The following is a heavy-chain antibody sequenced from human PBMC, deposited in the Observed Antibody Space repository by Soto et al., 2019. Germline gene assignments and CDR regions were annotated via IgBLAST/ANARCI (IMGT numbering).Heavy chain of an antibody. V-gene: IGHV1-18*01. CDR1: GYIFTRYG. D-gene: IGHD5-12*01. CDR2: ISAKNGNT. J-gene: IGHJ5*01. CDR3: ARDVDIGTHPTGDWFDS. Sequence: ASEKVSCKASGYIFTRYGITWVRQAPGQGLEWVGWISAKNGNTNSGQKFQGRVTMTTDTSTSTAYMELRSLRSDDTAVYYCARDVDIGTHPTGDWFDSWGQGTLVTVSS.